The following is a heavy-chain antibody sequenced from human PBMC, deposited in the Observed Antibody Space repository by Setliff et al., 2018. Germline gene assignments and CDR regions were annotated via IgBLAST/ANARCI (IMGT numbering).Heavy chain of an antibody. Sequence: SETLSLTCAVYGGSFSGYYWSWIRQPPGKGLEWIGEINHSGSTNYNPSLKSRVTISVDTSKNQFSLKLSSVTAADTAVYYCARVVPAAMYFDYWVPENSPGHRLL. CDR1: GGSFSGYY. CDR3: ARVVPAAMYFDY. V-gene: IGHV4-34*01. D-gene: IGHD2-2*01. CDR2: INHSGST. J-gene: IGHJ4*02.